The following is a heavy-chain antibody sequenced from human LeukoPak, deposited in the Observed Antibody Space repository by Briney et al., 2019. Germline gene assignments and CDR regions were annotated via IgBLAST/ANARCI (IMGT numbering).Heavy chain of an antibody. D-gene: IGHD2-2*01. CDR2: ISWNSGSI. CDR1: GFTFDDYA. CDR3: ARPGPCSSTTCSLGTGDY. J-gene: IGHJ4*02. Sequence: GGSLRLSCAASGFTFDDYAMHWVRQAPGKGLEWVSGISWNSGSIGYADSVKGRFTISRDNAKNSLYLQMNSLRAEDTAVYYCARPGPCSSTTCSLGTGDYWGQGTLVTVSS. V-gene: IGHV3-9*01.